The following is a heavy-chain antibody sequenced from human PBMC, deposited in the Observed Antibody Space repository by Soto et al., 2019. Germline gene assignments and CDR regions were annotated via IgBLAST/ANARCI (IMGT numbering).Heavy chain of an antibody. CDR3: PRPRYYDIWTGYYNQVAMDL. CDR2: ISSVSTYI. J-gene: IGHJ6*02. Sequence: GGSLRLSCAASGITFNSYSMNWVRQAPGKGLEWVSSISSVSTYIYYTDSVKGRFTISRDNAKNSLYLQMNSLRAEDTAVYYCPRPRYYDIWTGYYNQVAMDLRGQGTTVTVSS. D-gene: IGHD3-9*01. V-gene: IGHV3-21*01. CDR1: GITFNSYS.